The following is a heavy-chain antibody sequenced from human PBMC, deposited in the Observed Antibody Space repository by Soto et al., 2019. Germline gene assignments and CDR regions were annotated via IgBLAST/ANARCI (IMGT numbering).Heavy chain of an antibody. D-gene: IGHD3-10*01. CDR1: GFTFSDYY. V-gene: IGHV3-11*01. Sequence: SLRLSCAASGFTFSDYYMSWIRQAPGKGLEWVSYISSSGSTIYYADSVKGRFTISRDNAKNSLYLQMNSLRAEDTAVYYCARESDITMVRGVLDYWGQGTLVTVSS. CDR3: ARESDITMVRGVLDY. J-gene: IGHJ4*02. CDR2: ISSSGSTI.